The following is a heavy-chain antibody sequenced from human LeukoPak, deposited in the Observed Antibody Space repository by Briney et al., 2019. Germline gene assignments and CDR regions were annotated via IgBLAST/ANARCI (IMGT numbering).Heavy chain of an antibody. CDR1: GFTVSSNY. J-gene: IGHJ4*02. CDR3: ARAWGVVGGVIDY. Sequence: GGSLRLSCAASGFTVSSNYMSWVRQAPGKGLEWVSVIYSGGSTYYADSVKGRFTISRDNSKNTLYLQMNSLRAEDTAVYYCARAWGVVGGVIDYWGQGTLVTVSS. V-gene: IGHV3-66*01. D-gene: IGHD3-16*01. CDR2: IYSGGST.